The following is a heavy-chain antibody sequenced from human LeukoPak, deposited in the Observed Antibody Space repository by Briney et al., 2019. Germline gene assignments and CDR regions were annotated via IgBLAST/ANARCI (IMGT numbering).Heavy chain of an antibody. J-gene: IGHJ6*02. D-gene: IGHD5-18*01. V-gene: IGHV3-7*01. CDR3: ARGLGSEYSYGYYYGMDV. CDR1: GFTFSSYW. CDR2: IKQDGSEK. Sequence: GGSLRLSCAASGFTFSSYWMSWVRQAPGKGLEWVANIKQDGSEKYYVDSVKGRFTISRDNAKNSLYLQMNSLRAEDTAVYYCARGLGSEYSYGYYYGMDVWGQGTTVTVSS.